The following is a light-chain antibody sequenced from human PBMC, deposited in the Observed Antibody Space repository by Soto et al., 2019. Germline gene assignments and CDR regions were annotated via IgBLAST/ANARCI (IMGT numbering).Light chain of an antibody. CDR1: QDISNY. V-gene: IGKV1-16*02. Sequence: DLPMTQAPSSLSALFGDRVPLPCRASQDISNYLAWFQQKPGKAPKXXIYAASSLQSGVPSKFSGSGSGTDFTLTIRSLQPEDSATYYCQQYNSYPYTFGQGTKVDI. J-gene: IGKJ2*01. CDR3: QQYNSYPYT. CDR2: AAS.